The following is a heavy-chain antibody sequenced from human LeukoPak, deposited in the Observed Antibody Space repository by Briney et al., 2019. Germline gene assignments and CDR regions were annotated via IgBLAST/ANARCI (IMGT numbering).Heavy chain of an antibody. J-gene: IGHJ6*03. CDR3: ARTVGATLGYYYYYYMDV. Sequence: SETLSLTCTVSGYSISSGYYWGWIRQPPGKGLEWIGYIYYSGSTNYNPSLKSRVTISVDTSKNQFSLKLSSVTAADTAVYYCARTVGATLGYYYYYYMDVWGKGTTVTISS. D-gene: IGHD1-26*01. CDR1: GYSISSGYY. V-gene: IGHV4-38-2*02. CDR2: IYYSGST.